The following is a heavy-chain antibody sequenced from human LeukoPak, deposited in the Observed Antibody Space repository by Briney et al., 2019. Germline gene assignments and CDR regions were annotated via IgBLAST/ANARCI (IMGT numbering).Heavy chain of an antibody. CDR2: INAGNGNT. V-gene: IGHV1-3*01. D-gene: IGHD3-10*01. J-gene: IGHJ4*02. Sequence: GYTFXSYAXXXVRQAPGQRLXXMGWINAGNGNTKYSQKFQGRVTITRDTSASTAYMELSSLRSEDTAVYYCARSGEGLLWFGESIDYWGQGTLVTVSS. CDR3: ARSGEGLLWFGESIDY. CDR1: GYTFXSYA.